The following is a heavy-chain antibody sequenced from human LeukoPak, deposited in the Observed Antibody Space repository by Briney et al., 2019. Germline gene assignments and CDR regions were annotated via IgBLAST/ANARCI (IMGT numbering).Heavy chain of an antibody. CDR1: GYTFTSYA. CDR2: INTNTGNP. D-gene: IGHD3-10*01. CDR3: ARVTSGSYFRDNWFDP. J-gene: IGHJ5*02. V-gene: IGHV7-4-1*02. Sequence: ASVKVSCKASGYTFTSYAMNWVRQAPGQGLEWMGWINTNTGNPTYAQGFTGRFVFSLDTSVSTAYLQVSSLKAEDTAVYYCARVTSGSYFRDNWFDPWGQGTLVTVSS.